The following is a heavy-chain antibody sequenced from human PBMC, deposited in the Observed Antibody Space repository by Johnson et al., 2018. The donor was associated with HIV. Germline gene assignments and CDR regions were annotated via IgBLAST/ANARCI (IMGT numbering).Heavy chain of an antibody. J-gene: IGHJ3*02. CDR1: GFTFGIYG. D-gene: IGHD6-6*01. Sequence: QMLLVESGGGVVQPGTSLRLSCAASGFTFGIYGMHWVRQAPGKGLEWVALISYDGSEKYYVDSVKGRFTISRDNAKNSLDLEMNSLRAEDTAVYYCARVAQSIAARPEAFDIWGQGTMVTVSS. CDR2: ISYDGSEK. V-gene: IGHV3-30*03. CDR3: ARVAQSIAARPEAFDI.